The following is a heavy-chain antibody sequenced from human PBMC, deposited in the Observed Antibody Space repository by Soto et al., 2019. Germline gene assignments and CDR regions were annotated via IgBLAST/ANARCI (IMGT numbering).Heavy chain of an antibody. Sequence: PSETLSLTCTVSGGSISSYYWSWIRQPPGKGLEWIGYTYYSGSTNYNPSLKSRVTISVDTSKNQFSLKLSSVTAADTAVYYCARWGDYDYIWGSYRQFDYWGQGTLVTVSS. CDR2: TYYSGST. V-gene: IGHV4-59*01. CDR1: GGSISSYY. J-gene: IGHJ4*02. CDR3: ARWGDYDYIWGSYRQFDY. D-gene: IGHD3-16*02.